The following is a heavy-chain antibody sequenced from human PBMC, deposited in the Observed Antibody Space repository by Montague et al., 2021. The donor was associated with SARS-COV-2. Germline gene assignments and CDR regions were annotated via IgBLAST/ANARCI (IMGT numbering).Heavy chain of an antibody. CDR2: ISTSAYTT. D-gene: IGHD3-16*02. CDR1: GFTFSYYD. Sequence: SLRLSCVASGFTFSYYDMNWVRQAPGKGPEWISYISTSAYTTSYAGSVKGRFTISRDNGKNLLYLQMNSLRVEDTAVYYCTRDYRSVVGDGLDIWGQGTKVTVSS. CDR3: TRDYRSVVGDGLDI. J-gene: IGHJ3*02. V-gene: IGHV3-48*03.